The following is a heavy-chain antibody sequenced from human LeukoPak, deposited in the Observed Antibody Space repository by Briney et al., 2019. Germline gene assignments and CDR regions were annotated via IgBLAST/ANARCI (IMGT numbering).Heavy chain of an antibody. V-gene: IGHV4-34*01. CDR2: VNHSGST. CDR3: ARVAFDSNYHHLREYYYYMDV. J-gene: IGHJ6*03. D-gene: IGHD4-11*01. Sequence: SETLSLTCAVYGGSFSDYYWSWIRQPPGEGLEWIGKVNHSGSTKYNPSLKSRVTISVDTSKNQFSLRLSSVTAADTAVYYCARVAFDSNYHHLREYYYYMDVWGKGTTVTVSS. CDR1: GGSFSDYY.